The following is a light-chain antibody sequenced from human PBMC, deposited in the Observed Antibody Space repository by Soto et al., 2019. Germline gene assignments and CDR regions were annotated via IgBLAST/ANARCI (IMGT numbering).Light chain of an antibody. CDR1: QSVSSY. CDR2: GAS. V-gene: IGKV3-15*01. J-gene: IGKJ1*01. Sequence: EIVLTHSPCTLSLSPGSRSTLSCRASQSVSSYLAWYKQKPGQAPRLLIYGASTRATGIPARLSGEGSGTEFTLTISSMKSEDFAVYYCQQYNTWWTFGQGTKVDI. CDR3: QQYNTWWT.